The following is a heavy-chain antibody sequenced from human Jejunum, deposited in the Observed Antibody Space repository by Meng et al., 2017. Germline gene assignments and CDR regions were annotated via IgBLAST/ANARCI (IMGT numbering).Heavy chain of an antibody. CDR1: GGSIISNDYY. J-gene: IGHJ4*02. D-gene: IGHD3-9*01. V-gene: IGHV4-30-4*01. CDR3: ASYDLFTGFGFDY. CDR2: IQYSGTT. Sequence: QVQLQESGPGLVKPSQTLSLTCTDSGGSIISNDYYCSWIRQPPGKGLEWIGFIQYSGTTYYSPSLKSRVTISTDTSQKQCSLEVSSVTAADSAVYYCASYDLFTGFGFDYWGQGTLVTVSS.